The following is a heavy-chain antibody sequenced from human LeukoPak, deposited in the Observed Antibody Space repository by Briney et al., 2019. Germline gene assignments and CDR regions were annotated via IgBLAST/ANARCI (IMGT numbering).Heavy chain of an antibody. CDR2: ISSSSSYI. CDR3: ARDSNYGAPSDAFDI. V-gene: IGHV3-21*01. CDR1: GFTFSSYS. D-gene: IGHD4-17*01. Sequence: GGSLRLSCAASGFTFSSYSMNWVRQAPGKGLEWVSSISSSSSYIYYADSVKGRFTISRDNAKNSLYLQMNSLRAEDTAVYYCARDSNYGAPSDAFDIWGQGTMVTVS. J-gene: IGHJ3*02.